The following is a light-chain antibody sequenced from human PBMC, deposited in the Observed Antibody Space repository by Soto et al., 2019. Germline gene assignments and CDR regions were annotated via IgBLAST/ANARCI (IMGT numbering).Light chain of an antibody. Sequence: QSVLTQPRSVSGSPGQSVTISCTGTSSDVGGYNYVSWYQQYPGKAPKVIIYDVSKRPSGVPDRFSGSKSGSTASLTISGLQAEDEANYYCSSYTTSNTPLYVFGTGTKVTVL. J-gene: IGLJ1*01. V-gene: IGLV2-11*01. CDR2: DVS. CDR3: SSYTTSNTPLYV. CDR1: SSDVGGYNY.